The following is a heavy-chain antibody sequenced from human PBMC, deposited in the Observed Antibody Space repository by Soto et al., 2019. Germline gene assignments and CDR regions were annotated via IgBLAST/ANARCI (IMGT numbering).Heavy chain of an antibody. Sequence: GGSLRLSCAASGFTFSNYAMNWVRQAPGKGLEWVSYISTISTTVYYADSVKGRFTISRDNARNSVYLQMSSLRDEDTAVYYCATDRGVNPLNYWGQGTLVTVSS. J-gene: IGHJ4*02. CDR2: ISTISTTV. V-gene: IGHV3-48*02. CDR3: ATDRGVNPLNY. CDR1: GFTFSNYA.